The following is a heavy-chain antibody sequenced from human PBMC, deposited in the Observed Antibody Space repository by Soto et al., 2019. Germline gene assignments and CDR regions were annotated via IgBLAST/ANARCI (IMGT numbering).Heavy chain of an antibody. Sequence: QVQLVQSGAEVKKPGASVKVSCKASGYTFTSYGISWVRQAPGQGLEWMGWISAYNGNTNYAQKLQGRVTMTTDTATSTADMELGSRRSDDTAVDYCAGGGGAQWSTYYYHYGMDVWGQGTTVTVSS. J-gene: IGHJ6*02. CDR1: GYTFTSYG. D-gene: IGHD2-8*01. CDR3: AGGGGAQWSTYYYHYGMDV. CDR2: ISAYNGNT. V-gene: IGHV1-18*04.